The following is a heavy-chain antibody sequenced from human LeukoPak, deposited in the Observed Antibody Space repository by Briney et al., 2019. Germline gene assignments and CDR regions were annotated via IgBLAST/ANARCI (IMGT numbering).Heavy chain of an antibody. D-gene: IGHD5-12*01. Sequence: GGSLRLSCAASGFTFDDYAMHWVRQAPGKGLEWVSDISGGGGSTYYADSVKGRFTISRDNHKNTLYLQMSSLRTEDTAVYYCARDAPGGGYDFFDYWGQGTLVTVSS. V-gene: IGHV3-43*02. CDR1: GFTFDDYA. CDR2: ISGGGGST. CDR3: ARDAPGGGYDFFDY. J-gene: IGHJ4*02.